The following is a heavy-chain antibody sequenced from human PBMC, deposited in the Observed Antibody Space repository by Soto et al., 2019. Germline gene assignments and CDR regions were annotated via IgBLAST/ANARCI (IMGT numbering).Heavy chain of an antibody. D-gene: IGHD3-10*01. CDR2: IYYSGST. J-gene: IGHJ4*02. CDR3: ARASVTVQGSFDY. Sequence: SETLSLTCTVSGGSISSYGWSWIRQPPGKGLEWIGYIYYSGSTNYNPSLKSRVTISVDTSKNQFSLKLSSVTAADTAVYYCARASVTVQGSFDYWGQGTLVTVSS. V-gene: IGHV4-59*01. CDR1: GGSISSYG.